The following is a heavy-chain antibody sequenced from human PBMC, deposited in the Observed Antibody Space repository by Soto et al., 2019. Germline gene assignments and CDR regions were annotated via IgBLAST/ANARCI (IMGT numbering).Heavy chain of an antibody. V-gene: IGHV4-31*03. CDR2: IYYSGST. D-gene: IGHD3-10*01. J-gene: IGHJ4*02. CDR1: GGSISSGGYY. CDR3: ARVEYYYGSGSYYNSVGYFDY. Sequence: PSETLSLTCTVSGGSISSGGYYWSWIRQHPGKGQEWIGYIYYSGSTYYNPSLKSRVTISVDTSKNQFSLKLSSVTAADTAVYYCARVEYYYGSGSYYNSVGYFDYWGQGTLVTVSS.